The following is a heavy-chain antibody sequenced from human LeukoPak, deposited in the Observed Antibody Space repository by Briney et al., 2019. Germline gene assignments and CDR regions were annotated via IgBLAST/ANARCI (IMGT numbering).Heavy chain of an antibody. D-gene: IGHD2-21*02. CDR2: ISPNSGVT. CDR1: GYTFTGYY. CDR3: ARHLTKTDDF. J-gene: IGHJ4*02. V-gene: IGHV1-2*02. Sequence: GASVKVSCKASGYTFTGYYMHWVRQAPGQGLEWMGWISPNSGVTKYAQKFQGRVTMTRDTSISTAYMELSRLKSDDTAVYYCARHLTKTDDFWGQGTLVTVSS.